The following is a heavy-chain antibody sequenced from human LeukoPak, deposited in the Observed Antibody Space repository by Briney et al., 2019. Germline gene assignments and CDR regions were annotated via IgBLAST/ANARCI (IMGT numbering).Heavy chain of an antibody. D-gene: IGHD2-2*01. CDR2: ISTSSGFI. V-gene: IGHV3-21*05. CDR3: ARGAFNTSPDS. CDR1: GFSFSSYS. J-gene: IGHJ4*02. Sequence: GGSLRLSCAASGFSFSSYSMNWVRQAPGKGLEWISYISTSSGFISYADSVKGRFTISRDNAKNSLYLQMNSLRAEDTAVYYCARGAFNTSPDSWGQGILVTVSS.